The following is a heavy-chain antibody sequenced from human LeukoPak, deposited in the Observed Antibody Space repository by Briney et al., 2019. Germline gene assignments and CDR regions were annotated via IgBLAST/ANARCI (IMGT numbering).Heavy chain of an antibody. CDR3: ARDYSSSWYKGLDF. CDR1: GFTFSSYT. Sequence: GGSLRLSCAASGFTFSSYTMHWVRQAPGKGLEWVAVISDDGSNKYYADSLNGRFTISRDNSKNTLYLQMNSLRAEDTAVYYCARDYSSSWYKGLDFWGQGTLVTVPS. CDR2: ISDDGSNK. V-gene: IGHV3-30*01. D-gene: IGHD6-13*01. J-gene: IGHJ4*02.